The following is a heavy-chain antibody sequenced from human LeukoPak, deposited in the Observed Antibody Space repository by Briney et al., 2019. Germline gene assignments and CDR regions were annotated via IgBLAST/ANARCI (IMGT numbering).Heavy chain of an antibody. V-gene: IGHV4-59*01. Sequence: PSETLSLTCTVSGGSISSYYWSWIRQPPGKGLEWIGYIYYSGSTNYNPSLKSRVTISVDTSKNQFSLKLSSVTAADTAVYYCARSDVVAAIPMGYWGQGTLVTVSS. J-gene: IGHJ4*02. D-gene: IGHD2-15*01. CDR2: IYYSGST. CDR3: ARSDVVAAIPMGY. CDR1: GGSISSYY.